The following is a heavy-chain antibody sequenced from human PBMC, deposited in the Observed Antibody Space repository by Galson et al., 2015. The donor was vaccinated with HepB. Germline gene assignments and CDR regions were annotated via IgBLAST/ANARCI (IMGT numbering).Heavy chain of an antibody. Sequence: SLRLSCAASGITFSSYAISWVRLAPGKGLEWLSVISGSGHNTYYADSVKGRFTISRDNSKNTLYLEMNSLRAEDTAEYYCAEHRVTVEPFDRWGQGTPVTVSS. D-gene: IGHD4-23*01. CDR3: AEHRVTVEPFDR. J-gene: IGHJ5*02. CDR2: ISGSGHNT. CDR1: GITFSSYA. V-gene: IGHV3-23*01.